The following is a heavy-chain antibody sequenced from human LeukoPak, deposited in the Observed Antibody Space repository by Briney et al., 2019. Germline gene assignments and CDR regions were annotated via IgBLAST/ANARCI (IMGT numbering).Heavy chain of an antibody. CDR3: ARDSSSSSWYGYYYYYMDV. D-gene: IGHD6-13*01. V-gene: IGHV4-39*07. Sequence: SETLSLTCIVSSGSTSSTSYYWGWIRQPPGKDLEWIGSIYSSGSTYYNPSLKSRVTISIDTSKNQFSLKLSSVTAADTAVYYCARDSSSSSWYGYYYYYMDVWGKGTTVTVSS. CDR2: IYSSGST. J-gene: IGHJ6*03. CDR1: SGSTSSTSYY.